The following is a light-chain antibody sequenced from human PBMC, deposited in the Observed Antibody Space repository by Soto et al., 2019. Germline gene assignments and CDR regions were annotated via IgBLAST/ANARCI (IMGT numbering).Light chain of an antibody. Sequence: EIVMTQSPATLSVSPGERVTLSCRASQSIGGSLAWYQQKAGQAPRLLIYGASNRATGVPARFSGSGSGTDFTLTISSLQSEDFAVYYCQQYANWWAFGQGIKVEIK. CDR3: QQYANWWA. CDR2: GAS. CDR1: QSIGGS. J-gene: IGKJ1*01. V-gene: IGKV3-15*01.